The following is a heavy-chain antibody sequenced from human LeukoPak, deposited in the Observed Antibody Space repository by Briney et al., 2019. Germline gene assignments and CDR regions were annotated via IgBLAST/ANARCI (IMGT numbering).Heavy chain of an antibody. V-gene: IGHV3-30*18. D-gene: IGHD4-23*01. J-gene: IGHJ4*02. CDR2: ISYDGSNK. CDR1: GFTFSSYG. CDR3: AKDGGGFQGYFDY. Sequence: GGSLRLSCAASGFTFSSYGMHWVRQAPGKGLEWVAVISYDGSNKYYADSVKGRFTISRDNSKNTLYPQMNSLRAEDTAVYYCAKDGGGFQGYFDYWGQGTLVTVSS.